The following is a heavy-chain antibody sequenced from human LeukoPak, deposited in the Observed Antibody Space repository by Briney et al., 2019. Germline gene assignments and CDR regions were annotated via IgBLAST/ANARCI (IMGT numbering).Heavy chain of an antibody. Sequence: GGSLRLSCAVSGFAFSSYNMNWVRQSPGKGLEWVSSISSGSGYMYYADSVKGRFTISRDNSENTLYLQMSGLRAEDTAVYYCAKGTGDMGYYFHYWGQGTLVTVSS. CDR2: ISSGSGYM. D-gene: IGHD7-27*01. CDR1: GFAFSSYN. V-gene: IGHV3-21*04. J-gene: IGHJ4*02. CDR3: AKGTGDMGYYFHY.